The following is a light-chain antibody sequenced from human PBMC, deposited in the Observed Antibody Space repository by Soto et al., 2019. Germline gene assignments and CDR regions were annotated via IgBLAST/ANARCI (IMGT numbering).Light chain of an antibody. Sequence: QSVLTQPASVSGSPGQSITISCTGTSSDVGSYNLVSWYQQHPGKAPKLMIYEVNKRPSGVSNRFSGSKSGNTASLTLSGLQAEDEADYYCYSYAGSINYVFGTGPKVTVL. CDR2: EVN. CDR1: SSDVGSYNL. V-gene: IGLV2-23*02. J-gene: IGLJ1*01. CDR3: YSYAGSINYV.